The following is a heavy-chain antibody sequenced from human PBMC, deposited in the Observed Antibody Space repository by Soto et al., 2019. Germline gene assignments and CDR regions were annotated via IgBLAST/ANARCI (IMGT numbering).Heavy chain of an antibody. V-gene: IGHV4-4*07. D-gene: IGHD3-10*01. CDR3: ARDAGYYGSGSYAYYYYYGMDV. CDR1: GGSISSYY. CDR2: IYTSGST. J-gene: IGHJ6*02. Sequence: KPSETLSLTCTVSGGSISSYYWSWIRQPAGKGLEWIGRIYTSGSTNYNPSLKSRVTMSVDTSKNQFSLKLSSVTAADTAVYYCARDAGYYGSGSYAYYYYYGMDVWGQGTTVTVSS.